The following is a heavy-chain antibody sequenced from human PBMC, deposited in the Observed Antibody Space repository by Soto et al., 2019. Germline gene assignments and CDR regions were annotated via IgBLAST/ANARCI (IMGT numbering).Heavy chain of an antibody. D-gene: IGHD3-10*01. CDR3: AREYGYGSGSSGWYFDY. J-gene: IGHJ4*02. Sequence: PGGSLRLSCAASGFTFSSYAMHWVRQAPGKGLEWVAVISYDGSNKYYADSVKGRFTISRDNSKNTLYLQMNSLGAEDTAVYYCAREYGYGSGSSGWYFDYWGQGTLVTVSS. V-gene: IGHV3-30-3*01. CDR1: GFTFSSYA. CDR2: ISYDGSNK.